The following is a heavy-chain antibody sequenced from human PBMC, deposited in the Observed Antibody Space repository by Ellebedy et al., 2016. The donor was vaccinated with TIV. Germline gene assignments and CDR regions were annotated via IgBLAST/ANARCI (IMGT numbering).Heavy chain of an antibody. Sequence: ASVKVSCXASGYTFKTYGMTWVRQAPGQGLEWMGWISAYTGKTHYAQKFQGRVTMTTDTSTSTAYMELKSLRSDDTAVYFCARDSDLVAGPLRPWWVFDPWGQGTLVTVSS. CDR2: ISAYTGKT. V-gene: IGHV1-18*04. CDR1: GYTFKTYG. D-gene: IGHD2-15*01. CDR3: ARDSDLVAGPLRPWWVFDP. J-gene: IGHJ5*02.